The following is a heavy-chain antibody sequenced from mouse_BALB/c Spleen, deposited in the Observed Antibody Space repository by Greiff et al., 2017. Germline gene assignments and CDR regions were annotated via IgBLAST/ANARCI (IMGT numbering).Heavy chain of an antibody. CDR3: ARPNYGNLYAMDY. CDR2: ISNGGGST. V-gene: IGHV5-12-2*01. CDR1: GFTFSSYT. J-gene: IGHJ4*01. D-gene: IGHD2-1*01. Sequence: EVQLQESGGGLVQPGGSLKLSCAASGFTFSSYTMSWVRQTPEKRLEWVAYISNGGGSTYYPDTVKGRFTISRDNAKNTLYLQMSSLKSEDTAMYYCARPNYGNLYAMDYWGQGTSVTVSS.